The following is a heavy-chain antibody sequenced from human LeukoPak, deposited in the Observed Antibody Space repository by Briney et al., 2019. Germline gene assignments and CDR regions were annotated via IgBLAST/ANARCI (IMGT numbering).Heavy chain of an antibody. CDR2: INWNGGST. V-gene: IGHV3-20*01. CDR1: GFTFDDYG. D-gene: IGHD4-23*01. J-gene: IGHJ4*02. CDR3: ASGGGGNGDFDY. Sequence: GGSLRLSCAASGFTFDDYGMSWVRQAPGKGLEWVSGINWNGGSTGYADSVKGRFTISRDNAKNSLYLQMNSLRAEDTALYHCASGGGGNGDFDYWGQGTLVTVSS.